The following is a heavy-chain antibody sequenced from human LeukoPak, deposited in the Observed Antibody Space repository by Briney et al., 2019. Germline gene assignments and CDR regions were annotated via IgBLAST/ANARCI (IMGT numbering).Heavy chain of an antibody. D-gene: IGHD2-8*01. CDR2: IYPDDSDT. J-gene: IGHJ6*03. CDR3: ARLAFCTNAVCFSNYYYSMDV. Sequence: GESLKISCKGSGFNFGTYWIAWVRQMPGKGLEWMGIIYPDDSDTRYSPSFQGQVTISADKSISTAYLQWSSLKASDTAMYYCARLAFCTNAVCFSNYYYSMDVWGRGTTVTVSS. CDR1: GFNFGTYW. V-gene: IGHV5-51*01.